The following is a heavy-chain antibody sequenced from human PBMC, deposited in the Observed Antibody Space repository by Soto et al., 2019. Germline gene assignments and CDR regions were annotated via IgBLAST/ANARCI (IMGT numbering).Heavy chain of an antibody. CDR3: ARGFTYYYDSSGYSYYYGMDV. V-gene: IGHV1-8*01. CDR2: MNPNSGNT. D-gene: IGHD3-22*01. CDR1: GYTFTSYD. Sequence: ASVKVXCKASGYTFTSYDINWVRQATGQGLEWMGWMNPNSGNTGYAQKFQGRVTMTRNTSISTAYMELSSLRSEDTAVYYCARGFTYYYDSSGYSYYYGMDVWGQGTTVTVSS. J-gene: IGHJ6*02.